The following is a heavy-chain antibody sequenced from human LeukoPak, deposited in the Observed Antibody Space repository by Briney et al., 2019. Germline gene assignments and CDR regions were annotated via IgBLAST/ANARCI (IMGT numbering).Heavy chain of an antibody. V-gene: IGHV1-69*13. CDR3: AADPEYGSGSYYNWFDP. Sequence: SVKVSCKASGGTFSSYAISWVRQAPGQGLEWMGGIIPIFGTANYAQKFQGRVTITADESTSTAYMELSSLRSEDTAVYYCAADPEYGSGSYYNWFDPWGQGTLVTVSS. J-gene: IGHJ5*02. D-gene: IGHD3-10*01. CDR1: GGTFSSYA. CDR2: IIPIFGTA.